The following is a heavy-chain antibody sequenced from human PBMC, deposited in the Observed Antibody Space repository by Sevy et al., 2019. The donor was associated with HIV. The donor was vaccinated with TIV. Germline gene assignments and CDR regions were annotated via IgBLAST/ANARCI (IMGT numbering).Heavy chain of an antibody. CDR1: GFSFDSYG. CDR2: ISGSGTRT. V-gene: IGHV3-23*01. Sequence: GESLKISCAVSGFSFDSYGMTWVRQAPGKGLEWVSAISGSGTRTYYADSVKGRFIISRDNSKNTLDLQMNSLRAEDKAINYCAKGGGGHYDPDEIAYYFYYYNMDVWGKGTTVTVSS. J-gene: IGHJ6*03. CDR3: AKGGGGHYDPDEIAYYFYYYNMDV. D-gene: IGHD3-22*01.